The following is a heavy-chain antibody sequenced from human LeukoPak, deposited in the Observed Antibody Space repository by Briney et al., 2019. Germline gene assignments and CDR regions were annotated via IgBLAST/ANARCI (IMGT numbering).Heavy chain of an antibody. CDR3: ARTYSSGWHFDY. J-gene: IGHJ4*02. V-gene: IGHV3-30*03. CDR2: IIYDGSNK. Sequence: PGRSLRLSCAASGFTFSIYGMHWVRQAPGKGLEWVAAIIYDGSNKYYADSVKGRFTISRDNSKNSLYLQMNSLRAEDTAVYYCARTYSSGWHFDYWGQGTLVTVSS. CDR1: GFTFSIYG. D-gene: IGHD6-19*01.